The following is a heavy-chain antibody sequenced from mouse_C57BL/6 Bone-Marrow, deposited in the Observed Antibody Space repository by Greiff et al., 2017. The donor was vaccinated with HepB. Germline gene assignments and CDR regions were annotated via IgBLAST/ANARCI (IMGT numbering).Heavy chain of an antibody. CDR3: TRGSYYGSSRDY. D-gene: IGHD1-1*01. Sequence: EVQLQQSGTVLARPGASVKMSCKTSGYTFTSYWMHWVKQRPGQGLEWIGAIYPGNSDTSYNQKFKGKAKLSAVTSASTAYMELSSLTNEDSAVYYCTRGSYYGSSRDYWGQGTTLTVSS. CDR1: GYTFTSYW. J-gene: IGHJ2*01. CDR2: IYPGNSDT. V-gene: IGHV1-5*01.